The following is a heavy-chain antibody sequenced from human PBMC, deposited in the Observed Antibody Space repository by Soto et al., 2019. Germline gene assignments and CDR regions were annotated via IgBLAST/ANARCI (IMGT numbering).Heavy chain of an antibody. CDR1: GGSINSADYY. D-gene: IGHD3-22*01. CDR3: ARMRRPEDSSAYTFDS. J-gene: IGHJ4*02. V-gene: IGHV4-30-4*01. Sequence: QVQLQESGPGLVKPSQTLSLTCTVSGGSINSADYYWSWIRQPPGKGLEWIGYIYYSGSTYYNPSLKSRLTISVDTSKNQSSLKLSSVTAADTAVFYCARMRRPEDSSAYTFDSWGQGTLVTVSS. CDR2: IYYSGST.